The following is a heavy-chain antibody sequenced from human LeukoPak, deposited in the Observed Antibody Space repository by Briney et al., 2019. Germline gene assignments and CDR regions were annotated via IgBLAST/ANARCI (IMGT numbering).Heavy chain of an antibody. Sequence: SETLSLICTVSGGSISSSSFYWGWVRQPPGKGLEWIGNIYYSGSTYYNPSLKSRVTISVDTSKNQFSLKLSSVIAADTAVYYCARHKGYTYGYGDYWGQGTLVTVSS. J-gene: IGHJ4*02. D-gene: IGHD5-18*01. CDR2: IYYSGST. CDR3: ARHKGYTYGYGDY. CDR1: GGSISSSSFY. V-gene: IGHV4-39*01.